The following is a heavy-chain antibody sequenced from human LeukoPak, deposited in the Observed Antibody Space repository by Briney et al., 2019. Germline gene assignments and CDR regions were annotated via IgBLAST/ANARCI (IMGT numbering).Heavy chain of an antibody. V-gene: IGHV1-69*05. CDR3: ARATYLDYGGWFDP. D-gene: IGHD4-17*01. CDR1: GGTFSSYA. J-gene: IGHJ5*02. CDR2: IIPIFGTA. Sequence: ASVKVSCKASGGTFSSYAISWVRQAPGQGLEWMGGIIPIFGTANYAQKFQGRVTITTDESTSTAYMELSSLRSEDTAVYYCARATYLDYGGWFDPWGQGTLVTVSS.